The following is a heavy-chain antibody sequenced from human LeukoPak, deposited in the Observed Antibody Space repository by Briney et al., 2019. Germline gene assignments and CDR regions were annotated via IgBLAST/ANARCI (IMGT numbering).Heavy chain of an antibody. CDR1: GGSISSSSYY. CDR3: ARGDCSGGSCYLFDS. V-gene: IGHV4-39*01. Sequence: PSETLSLTCTVSGGSISSSSYYWGWIRQPPGKGLEWIGSIYYSGSTYYNPSLKSQVTISVDTSKNQFSLKLSSVTAADTAVYYCARGDCSGGSCYLFDSWGQGALVTVSS. J-gene: IGHJ4*02. CDR2: IYYSGST. D-gene: IGHD2-15*01.